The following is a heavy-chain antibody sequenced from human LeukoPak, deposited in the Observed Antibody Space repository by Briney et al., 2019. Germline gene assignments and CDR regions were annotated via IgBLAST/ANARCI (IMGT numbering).Heavy chain of an antibody. Sequence: GGSLRLSCAASGFTFSSYAMSWVRQAPGKGLEWVSAISGSGGSTYYADSVKGRFTISRDNSKNTLYLQMNSLRAEDTAVYYCARDPQGRFRYSSSWLDYWGQGTLVTVSS. J-gene: IGHJ4*02. CDR1: GFTFSSYA. CDR2: ISGSGGST. CDR3: ARDPQGRFRYSSSWLDY. V-gene: IGHV3-23*01. D-gene: IGHD6-13*01.